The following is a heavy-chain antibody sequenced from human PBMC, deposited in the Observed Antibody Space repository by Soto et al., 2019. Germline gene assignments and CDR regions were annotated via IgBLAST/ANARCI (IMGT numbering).Heavy chain of an antibody. CDR3: ASLPTIFGVVTGYYYYYMDV. V-gene: IGHV3-48*01. D-gene: IGHD3-3*01. Sequence: GGSLRLSCAASGFTFSSYSMNWVRQAPGKGLEWVSYISSSSSTIYYADSVKGRFTISRDNAKNSLYLQMNSLRAEDTAVYYCASLPTIFGVVTGYYYYYMDVWGKGTTVTVSS. CDR2: ISSSSSTI. J-gene: IGHJ6*03. CDR1: GFTFSSYS.